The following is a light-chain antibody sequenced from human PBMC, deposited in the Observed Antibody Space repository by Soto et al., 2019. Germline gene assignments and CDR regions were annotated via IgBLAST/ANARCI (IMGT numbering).Light chain of an antibody. CDR2: EVS. CDR3: SQRLHRPLT. V-gene: IGKV2D-29*01. Sequence: EIVMTQNPLSLSVTPGQAASISCQSTQSLLHSYGKTSLFWYLQRPVQPPQLLMSEVSNRFSGVPDRFSGSWSGPDFTLKISRVEAEDVGVYFCSQRLHRPLTFGPGNKLDLK. J-gene: IGKJ3*01. CDR1: QSLLHSYGKTS.